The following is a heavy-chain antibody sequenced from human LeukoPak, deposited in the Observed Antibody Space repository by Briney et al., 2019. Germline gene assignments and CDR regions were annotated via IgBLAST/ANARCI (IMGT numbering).Heavy chain of an antibody. CDR3: ARESGSYHFDY. Sequence: GGSLRLSCAASGFTFSSYAMHWVRQAPGKGLEYVSAISSNGGSTYYANSVKGRFTISRDNSKNTLYLQMGSLRAEDMAVYYCARESGSYHFDYWGQGTLVTVPS. J-gene: IGHJ4*02. CDR2: ISSNGGST. V-gene: IGHV3-64*01. D-gene: IGHD1-26*01. CDR1: GFTFSSYA.